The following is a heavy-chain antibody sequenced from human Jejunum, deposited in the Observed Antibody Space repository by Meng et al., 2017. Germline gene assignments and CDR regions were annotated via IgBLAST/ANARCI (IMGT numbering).Heavy chain of an antibody. J-gene: IGHJ5*02. D-gene: IGHD3-16*01. CDR2: ISGRSSAI. CDR3: ARDHLPFGWFDP. V-gene: IGHV3-11*01. CDR1: GSAFSDFY. Sequence: QVRLVEAGGGFVKPGGSLRLSCAASGSAFSDFYMTWIRQAPGKGLEWVAYISGRSSAIYYADSVRGRFTISRDNAKNSVYLQMNSLRAEDTAVYYCARDHLPFGWFDPWGQGTLVTVSS.